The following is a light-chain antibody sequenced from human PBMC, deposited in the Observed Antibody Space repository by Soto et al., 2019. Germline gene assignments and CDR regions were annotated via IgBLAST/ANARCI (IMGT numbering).Light chain of an antibody. V-gene: IGKV3-20*01. CDR3: QQYGSSPWT. CDR2: GAS. CDR1: QTIRSNY. J-gene: IGKJ1*01. Sequence: ETVLTQSPGTLSLSPGEIATLSCRARQTIRSNYLAWYRQTPGQAPRLLIYGASNRATGIADRFSGSGSGTDFTLSISRLEPEHFALYYCQQYGSSPWTFGQGTKVEIK.